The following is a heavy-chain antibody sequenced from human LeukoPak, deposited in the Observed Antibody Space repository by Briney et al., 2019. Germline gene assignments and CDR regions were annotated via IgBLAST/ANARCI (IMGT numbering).Heavy chain of an antibody. Sequence: SETLSLPCTVSGGSISSYYWSWIRQPPGKGLEWIGYIYYSGSTNYNPSLKSRVTISVDTSRNQFSLKLSSVTAADTAVYYCARVYSDSSGYYYPWFDPWGQGTLVTVSS. J-gene: IGHJ5*02. CDR2: IYYSGST. D-gene: IGHD3-22*01. CDR3: ARVYSDSSGYYYPWFDP. CDR1: GGSISSYY. V-gene: IGHV4-59*12.